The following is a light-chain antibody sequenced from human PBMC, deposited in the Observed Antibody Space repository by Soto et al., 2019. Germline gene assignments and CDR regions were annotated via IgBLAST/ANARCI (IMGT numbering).Light chain of an antibody. CDR1: SSNIGNNY. CDR3: GTWDSSLSAGGYV. CDR2: ENN. J-gene: IGLJ1*01. Sequence: SVLTQPASVSAAPGQKVTISCSGSSSNIGNNYVSWYQQLPGTAPKLLIYENNKRPSGIPDRFSGSKSGTSATLGITGLQTGDEADYYCGTWDSSLSAGGYVFGTGTKVTVL. V-gene: IGLV1-51*02.